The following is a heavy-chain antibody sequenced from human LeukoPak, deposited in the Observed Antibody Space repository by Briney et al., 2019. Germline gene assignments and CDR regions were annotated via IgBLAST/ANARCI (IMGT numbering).Heavy chain of an antibody. V-gene: IGHV6-1*01. CDR1: GDSVSIKNGA. CDR2: TYYRSKWYN. Sequence: SQILSLSFVVSGDSVSIKNGAWNWIRQSPSRGLEWLGRTYYRSKWYNDYAESMEGRMTISQDTSKNQYSLHLNSVTPDDTAVYYCARDFGTTGWHTFDYWGQGTLVTVSS. J-gene: IGHJ4*02. D-gene: IGHD6-19*01. CDR3: ARDFGTTGWHTFDY.